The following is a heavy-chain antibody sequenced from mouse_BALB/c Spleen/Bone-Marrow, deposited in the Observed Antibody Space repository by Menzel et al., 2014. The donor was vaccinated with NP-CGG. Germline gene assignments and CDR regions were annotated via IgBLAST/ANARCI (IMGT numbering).Heavy chain of an antibody. CDR2: INPYYGST. CDR1: GYSFTDYI. D-gene: IGHD2-10*01. V-gene: IGHV1-39*01. J-gene: IGHJ2*01. CDR3: ARGAYYGNYFDY. Sequence: HLVESGPELVKPGASVKISCKASGYSFTDYIMLWVKQSHGKSLEWIGNINPYYGSTSYNLKFKGKATLTVDKSSSTAYMQLNSLTSEDSAVYYCARGAYYGNYFDYWGQGTTLTVSS.